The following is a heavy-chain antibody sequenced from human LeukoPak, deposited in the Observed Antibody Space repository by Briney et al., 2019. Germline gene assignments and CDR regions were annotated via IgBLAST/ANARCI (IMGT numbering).Heavy chain of an antibody. J-gene: IGHJ5*02. Sequence: ASVKVSCKASGYTFTSYGISWVRQAPGQGLEWMGWISAYNGNTNYAQKLQGRVTMTTDTSTSTAYMELRSLRSDDTAVYYCARDRPSPDGYSSGWPWGQGTLVTVSS. V-gene: IGHV1-18*01. D-gene: IGHD6-19*01. CDR2: ISAYNGNT. CDR1: GYTFTSYG. CDR3: ARDRPSPDGYSSGWP.